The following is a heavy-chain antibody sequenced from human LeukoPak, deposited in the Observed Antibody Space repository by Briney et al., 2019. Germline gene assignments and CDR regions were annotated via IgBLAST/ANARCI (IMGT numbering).Heavy chain of an antibody. D-gene: IGHD4-17*01. V-gene: IGHV4-34*01. Sequence: SETLSLTCAVYGGSFSGYYWSWIRQPPGKGLEWIGEINHSGSTNYNPSLKSRVTISVDTSKNQFSLKLSSVTAADTAVYYCARSRTVTFDYWGQGTLVTVSS. CDR3: ARSRTVTFDY. CDR1: GGSFSGYY. J-gene: IGHJ4*02. CDR2: INHSGST.